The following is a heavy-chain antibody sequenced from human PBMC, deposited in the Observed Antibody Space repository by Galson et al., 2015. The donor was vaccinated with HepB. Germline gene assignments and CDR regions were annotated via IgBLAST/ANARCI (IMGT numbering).Heavy chain of an antibody. D-gene: IGHD1-26*01. Sequence: SLRLSCAASGFTFSSYGMHWARQAPGKGLEWVAVISYDGSNKYYADSVKGRFTISRDNSKNTLYLQMNSLRAEDTAVYYCAKDSGDEWELLVPFFDYWGQGTLVTVSS. CDR2: ISYDGSNK. CDR3: AKDSGDEWELLVPFFDY. J-gene: IGHJ4*02. V-gene: IGHV3-30*18. CDR1: GFTFSSYG.